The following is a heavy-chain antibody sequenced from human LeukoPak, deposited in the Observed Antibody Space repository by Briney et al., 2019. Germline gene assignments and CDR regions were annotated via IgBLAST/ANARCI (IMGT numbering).Heavy chain of an antibody. Sequence: PGGSLRLSCVASEFTFSDYAMSWVRQAPGKGLEWVSVFYVGGATYYADSVKGRFTISRDNSESTLYLQMKSLRAEDTAVYYCARGDGYNFFDYWGQGTLVTVSS. CDR2: FYVGGAT. V-gene: IGHV3-23*03. J-gene: IGHJ4*02. CDR1: EFTFSDYA. CDR3: ARGDGYNFFDY. D-gene: IGHD5-24*01.